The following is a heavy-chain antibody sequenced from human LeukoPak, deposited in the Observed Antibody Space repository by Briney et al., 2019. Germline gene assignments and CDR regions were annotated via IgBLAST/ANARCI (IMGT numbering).Heavy chain of an antibody. CDR1: GYSISSGYY. D-gene: IGHD5-24*01. V-gene: IGHV4-38-2*02. CDR2: IYHSGST. Sequence: PSETLSLTCTVSGYSISSGYYWGWIRQPPGKGLEWIGSIYHSGSTYYNPSLKSRVTISVDTSKNQFSLKLSSVTAADTAVYYCARGPRRWLQPYYFDYWGQGTLVTVSS. J-gene: IGHJ4*02. CDR3: ARGPRRWLQPYYFDY.